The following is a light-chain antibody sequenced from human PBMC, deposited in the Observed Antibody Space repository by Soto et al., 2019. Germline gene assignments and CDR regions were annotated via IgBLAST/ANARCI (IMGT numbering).Light chain of an antibody. CDR2: GTS. CDR3: QQSYSSSWT. Sequence: DIPLTQSPSSLSASVGDRVTITCRASESISNSLNWYQQKPGKAPNLLIYGTSGLQSGVPSRFSGSGSGTGFTLTISSLQREEFATYYCQQSYSSSWTFGQGTKVEI. CDR1: ESISNS. V-gene: IGKV1-39*01. J-gene: IGKJ1*01.